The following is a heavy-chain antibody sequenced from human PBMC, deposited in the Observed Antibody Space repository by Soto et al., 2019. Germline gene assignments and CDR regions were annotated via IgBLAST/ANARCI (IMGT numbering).Heavy chain of an antibody. CDR2: IKYSGTT. J-gene: IGHJ3*01. D-gene: IGHD1-26*01. CDR1: GGSISSGGYS. V-gene: IGHV4-30-2*03. Sequence: PSETLSLTCAVSGGSISSGGYSWSWIRQPPGKGLEWIASIKYSGTTFYNPSLKSRVTLSVDTSKNQFALKLSSVTAAETAVYYCAFFWFTGSYHDVFYFCGQGSMVT. CDR3: AFFWFTGSYHDVFYF.